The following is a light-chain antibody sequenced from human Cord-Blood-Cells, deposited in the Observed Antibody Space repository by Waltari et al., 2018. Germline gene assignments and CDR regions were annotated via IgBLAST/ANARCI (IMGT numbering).Light chain of an antibody. CDR1: PGVSSN. Sequence: ELVMTQSPATLSVSPGERATLTCRASPGVSSNLAWYQQKPGQAPRLLINGASTRATGIPARFSGSGSGTEFTLTISSLQSEDFSVYYCQQYNNWPPGTFGQGTKVEIK. CDR3: QQYNNWPPGT. CDR2: GAS. V-gene: IGKV3-15*01. J-gene: IGKJ1*01.